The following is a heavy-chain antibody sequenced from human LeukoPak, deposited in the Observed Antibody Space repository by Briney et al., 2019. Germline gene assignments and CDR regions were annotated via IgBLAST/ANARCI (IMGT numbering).Heavy chain of an antibody. D-gene: IGHD1-14*01. CDR3: ARSPAGANYYLDV. CDR1: GVIVSNTF. CDR2: LYSGGNT. V-gene: IGHV3-53*01. J-gene: IGHJ6*03. Sequence: PRGSLRLSCAASGVIVSNTFMSWVRQAPGKGLEWVSVLYSGGNTYYADSVKGRFTISRDNAKNSLSLQMNSLRAEDTAVYYCARSPAGANYYLDVWGKGTTVTISS.